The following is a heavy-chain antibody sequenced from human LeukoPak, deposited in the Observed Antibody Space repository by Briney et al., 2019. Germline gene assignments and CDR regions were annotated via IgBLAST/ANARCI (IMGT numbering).Heavy chain of an antibody. CDR3: AKGGSFRAFDY. CDR1: GFAFSSYA. V-gene: IGHV3-23*01. D-gene: IGHD6-13*01. J-gene: IGHJ4*02. CDR2: TSGSGGST. Sequence: RGGSLSLYPAASGFAFSSYAMSWVRQAPSAGVAWVSTTSGSGGSTDYSDSVTGRFTISRDNSKNTLYLQMNSLRADDTALYYCAKGGSFRAFDYWGQGTLVTVSS.